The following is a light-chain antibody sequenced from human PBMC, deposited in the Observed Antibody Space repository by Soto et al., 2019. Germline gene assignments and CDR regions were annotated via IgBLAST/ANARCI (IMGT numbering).Light chain of an antibody. J-gene: IGLJ2*01. CDR2: DVS. Sequence: QSVLAQPASVSGSPGQSITISCTGTSSDVGGYNYVSWYQQHPGKAPRLMIYDVSYRPSGVSHRFSGSKSGNTASLTISGLQAEDEADYFCSSYTSSSTHVIFGGGTKLTVL. CDR3: SSYTSSSTHVI. CDR1: SSDVGGYNY. V-gene: IGLV2-14*01.